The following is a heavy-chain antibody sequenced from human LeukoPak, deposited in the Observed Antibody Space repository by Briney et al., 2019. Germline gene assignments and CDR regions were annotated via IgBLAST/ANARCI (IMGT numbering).Heavy chain of an antibody. CDR2: IKQDGSQE. CDR3: ARGVPYDSWSGPHYSDY. V-gene: IGHV3-7*01. CDR1: RFTLSTYW. J-gene: IGHJ4*02. Sequence: GGSLRLSCAACRFTLSTYWMSWVRQAPGKGLEWVAHIKQDGSQEYYVDSVKGRFTISRDSAKNSLYLQMNSLRAEDTAVYYCARGVPYDSWSGPHYSDYWGQGTLVTVSS. D-gene: IGHD3-3*01.